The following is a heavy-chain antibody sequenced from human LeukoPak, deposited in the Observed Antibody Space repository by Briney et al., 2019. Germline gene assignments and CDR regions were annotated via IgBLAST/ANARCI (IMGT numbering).Heavy chain of an antibody. CDR3: ARDLFRSSIDY. D-gene: IGHD6-13*01. Sequence: GGSLRLSCAASGFTVSSNYMSWVRQASGKGLEWVSVIYSGGNTYYADSVKGRFTISRDNSNNTLYLQMTSLRAEDTAVYYCARDLFRSSIDYWGQGTLVTVSS. CDR1: GFTVSSNY. J-gene: IGHJ4*02. V-gene: IGHV3-66*02. CDR2: IYSGGNT.